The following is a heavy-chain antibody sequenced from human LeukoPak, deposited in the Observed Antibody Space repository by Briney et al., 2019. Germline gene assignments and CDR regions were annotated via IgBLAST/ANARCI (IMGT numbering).Heavy chain of an antibody. CDR3: ATIYDSPSAFDI. CDR2: IIPIFGTA. CDR1: GGTFSSYA. V-gene: IGHV1-69*06. D-gene: IGHD3-22*01. Sequence: ASVKVSCKASGGTFSSYAISWVRQAPGQGLEWMGGIIPIFGTANYAQKFQGRVTMTEDTSTDTAYMELSSLRSEDTAVYYCATIYDSPSAFDIWGQGTMVTVSS. J-gene: IGHJ3*02.